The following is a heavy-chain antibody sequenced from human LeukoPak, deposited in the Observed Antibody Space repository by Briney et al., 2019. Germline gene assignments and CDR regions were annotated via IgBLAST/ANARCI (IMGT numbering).Heavy chain of an antibody. D-gene: IGHD3-22*01. CDR2: IYYSGST. V-gene: IGHV4-39*01. Sequence: SETLSLTCTVSGGSISSSSYYWGWLRQPPGKGLEWIGSIYYSGSTYYNPSLKSRVTISVDTSKNQFSLKLSSVTAADTAVYYCASNYYDSSGYYPIAEYFQHWGQGTLVTVSS. J-gene: IGHJ1*01. CDR1: GGSISSSSYY. CDR3: ASNYYDSSGYYPIAEYFQH.